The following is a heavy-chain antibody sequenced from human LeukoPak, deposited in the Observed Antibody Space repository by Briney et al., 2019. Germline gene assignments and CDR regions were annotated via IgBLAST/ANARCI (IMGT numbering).Heavy chain of an antibody. Sequence: GGSLRLSCAASGFTFSSYWMSWVRQAPGKGLEWVANIKQDGSEKYYVDSVKGRFTISRDNAKNSLYLQMNSLRAEGTAVYYCARDRYYYDSSGYYSDYWGQGTLVTVSS. CDR2: IKQDGSEK. V-gene: IGHV3-7*03. D-gene: IGHD3-22*01. J-gene: IGHJ4*02. CDR1: GFTFSSYW. CDR3: ARDRYYYDSSGYYSDY.